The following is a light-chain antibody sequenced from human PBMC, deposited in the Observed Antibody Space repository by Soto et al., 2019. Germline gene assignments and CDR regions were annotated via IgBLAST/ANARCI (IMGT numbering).Light chain of an antibody. J-gene: IGLJ1*01. CDR2: DVS. Sequence: QSALTQPRSVSGSPGQSVTISCTGTSTDVGGYNHVSWYQQHPGKVPKLMIYDVSNRPSGVPDRFSGSKSGNTASLTISGLQPEDEADYYCCSYAGIDIHYVLGSGTKVTVL. V-gene: IGLV2-11*01. CDR1: STDVGGYNH. CDR3: CSYAGIDIHYV.